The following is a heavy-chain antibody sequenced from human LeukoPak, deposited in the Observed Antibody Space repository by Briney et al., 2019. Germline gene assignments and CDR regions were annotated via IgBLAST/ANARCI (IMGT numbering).Heavy chain of an antibody. D-gene: IGHD2-15*01. CDR3: ARDGASYCSGGSCYSANSYYYYMDV. V-gene: IGHV1-2*06. J-gene: IGHJ6*03. CDR1: GYTFTGYY. Sequence: GASVKVSCKASGYTFTGYYMHWVRQAPGQGLEWMGRINPNSGGTNYAQKFQGRVTMTRDTSISTAYMELSRLRSDDKAVYYCARDGASYCSGGSCYSANSYYYYMDVWGKGTTVTVSS. CDR2: INPNSGGT.